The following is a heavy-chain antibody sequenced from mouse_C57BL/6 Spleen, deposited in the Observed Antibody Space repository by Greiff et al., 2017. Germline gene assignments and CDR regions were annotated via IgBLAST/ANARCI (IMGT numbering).Heavy chain of an antibody. CDR3: ARQDGNYAAY. J-gene: IGHJ3*01. D-gene: IGHD2-1*01. Sequence: DVQLVESGGDLVKPGGSLKLSCAASGFTFSSYGMSWVRQTPDKRLEWVATISSGGSYTYYPDSVKGRFTISRDNAKNTLYLQMSSLKSEDTAMYYCARQDGNYAAYWGQGTLVTVSA. CDR2: ISSGGSYT. V-gene: IGHV5-6*01. CDR1: GFTFSSYG.